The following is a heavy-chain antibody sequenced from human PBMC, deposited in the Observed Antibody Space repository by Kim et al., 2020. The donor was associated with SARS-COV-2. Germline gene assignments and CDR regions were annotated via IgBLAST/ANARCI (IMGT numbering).Heavy chain of an antibody. Sequence: SETLSLTCAVYGGSFSGYYWSWIRQPPGKGLEWIGEINHSGSTNYNPSLKSRVTISVDTSKNQFSLKLSSVTAADTAVYYCARSYCSGGSCYPLDYWGQG. CDR3: ARSYCSGGSCYPLDY. CDR2: INHSGST. J-gene: IGHJ4*02. CDR1: GGSFSGYY. V-gene: IGHV4-34*01. D-gene: IGHD2-15*01.